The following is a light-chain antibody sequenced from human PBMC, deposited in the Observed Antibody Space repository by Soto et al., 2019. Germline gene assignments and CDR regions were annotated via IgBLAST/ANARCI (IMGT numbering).Light chain of an antibody. V-gene: IGKV1-33*01. Sequence: ILMTQSPSSLSASVGDRVTITCQASQDVSNYLYWYQHKPGKAPKLLIYGASKLETGVPSRFSGSGSGTAFTFSISSLQPEDIATYYFQQYAPFPVNSGGGTRVGIK. J-gene: IGKJ4*01. CDR1: QDVSNY. CDR2: GAS. CDR3: QQYAPFPVN.